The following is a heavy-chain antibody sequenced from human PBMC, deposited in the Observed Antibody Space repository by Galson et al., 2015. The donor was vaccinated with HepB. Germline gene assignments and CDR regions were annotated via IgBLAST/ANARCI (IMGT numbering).Heavy chain of an antibody. Sequence: SVKVSCKASGYTFTGYYMHWVRQAPGQGLEWMGWINPNSGGTNYAQKFQGRVTMTRDTSISTAYMELSRLRSDDTAVYYCARVAQYSSSSIDYWGQGTLVTVSS. CDR2: INPNSGGT. CDR1: GYTFTGYY. CDR3: ARVAQYSSSSIDY. J-gene: IGHJ4*02. D-gene: IGHD6-6*01. V-gene: IGHV1-2*02.